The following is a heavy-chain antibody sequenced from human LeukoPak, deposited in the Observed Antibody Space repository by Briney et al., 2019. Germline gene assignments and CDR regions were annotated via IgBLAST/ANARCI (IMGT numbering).Heavy chain of an antibody. CDR1: GFTFRNYG. Sequence: PGRSLRLSCAASGFTFRNYGMHWVRQAPGKGLEYVSTISSYGGSTYYADLVKGRFTISRDNSKNTLYLQMSSLRAEDTAVYYCVKDLYSYSFDYWGQGTLVTVSS. CDR2: ISSYGGST. CDR3: VKDLYSYSFDY. J-gene: IGHJ4*02. V-gene: IGHV3-64D*09. D-gene: IGHD2-8*01.